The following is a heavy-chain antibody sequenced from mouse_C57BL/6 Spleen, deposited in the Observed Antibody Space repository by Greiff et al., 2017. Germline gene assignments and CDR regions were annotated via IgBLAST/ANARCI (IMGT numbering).Heavy chain of an antibody. CDR1: GYTFTSYW. J-gene: IGHJ1*03. CDR3: ARGGTGTGYWYFDV. Sequence: VQLQQPGAELVRPGTSVKLSCKASGYTFTSYWMHWVKQRPGQGLEWIGVIDPSDSYTNYNQKFKGKATLTVDTSSSTAYMQLSSLTSEDSAVXSCARGGTGTGYWYFDVWGTGTTVTVSS. CDR2: IDPSDSYT. V-gene: IGHV1-59*01. D-gene: IGHD4-1*01.